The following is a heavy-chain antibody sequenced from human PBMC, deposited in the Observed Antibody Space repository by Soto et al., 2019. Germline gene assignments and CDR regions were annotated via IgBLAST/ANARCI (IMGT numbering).Heavy chain of an antibody. CDR2: VNHSGEA. V-gene: IGHV4-34*01. Sequence: SETLSLTCGVYGGSFRNYYWIWVRQPPGKGLEWIGEVNHSGEATYNPSLQSRVTISLDTSNNHFSLKMTSLTAADTALYLCTRAERFPRSWFDPWGQGTQVTVSS. CDR3: TRAERFPRSWFDP. CDR1: GGSFRNYY. J-gene: IGHJ5*02. D-gene: IGHD3-10*01.